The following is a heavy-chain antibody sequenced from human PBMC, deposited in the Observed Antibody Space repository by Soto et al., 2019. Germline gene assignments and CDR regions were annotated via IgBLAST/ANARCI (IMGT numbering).Heavy chain of an antibody. CDR1: GFPFSSYS. CDR3: ARGFIVTLDQ. D-gene: IGHD4-4*01. J-gene: IGHJ4*02. V-gene: IGHV3-48*02. CDR2: ISSSSDTI. Sequence: PGGSLRLSCAASGFPFSSYSMNWVRQAPGKGLDWVSYISSSSDTIYYADSVKGRFTISRDNAKNSLYLQMNSLRDEDTAVYYCARGFIVTLDQWGQGTLVTVSS.